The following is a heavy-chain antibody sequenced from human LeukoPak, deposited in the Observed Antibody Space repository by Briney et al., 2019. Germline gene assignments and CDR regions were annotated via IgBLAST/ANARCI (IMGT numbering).Heavy chain of an antibody. J-gene: IGHJ6*02. Sequence: PSETLSLTCTVSGGSISSGDYYWSWIRQPPGKGLEWIGYIYYSGSTYYNPSLKSRVTISVDRSKNQFSLKLSSVTAADTAVYYCARGSDSSGYYYYYYGMDVWGQGTTVTVSS. CDR1: GGSISSGDYY. CDR3: ARGSDSSGYYYYYYGMDV. CDR2: IYYSGST. D-gene: IGHD3-22*01. V-gene: IGHV4-30-4*01.